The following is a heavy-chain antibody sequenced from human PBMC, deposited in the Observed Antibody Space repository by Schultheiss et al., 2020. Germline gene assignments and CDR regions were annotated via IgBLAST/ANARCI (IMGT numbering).Heavy chain of an antibody. CDR3: AKYISTVIADY. CDR2: ISGGGGIT. CDR1: GFTFSTNA. Sequence: GESLKISCAASGFTFSTNAMSWVRQAPGKGLEWVSAISGGGGITYYADSVKGRFAISRDNSKNTVYLQMNSLRAEDTALYYCAKYISTVIADYWGQGTLVTVSS. D-gene: IGHD2-21*01. V-gene: IGHV3-23*01. J-gene: IGHJ4*02.